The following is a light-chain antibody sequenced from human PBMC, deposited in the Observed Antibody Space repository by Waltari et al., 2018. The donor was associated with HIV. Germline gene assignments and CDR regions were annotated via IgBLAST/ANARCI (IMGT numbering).Light chain of an antibody. CDR2: LNSDGSH. Sequence: QLVLTQSPSASASLGASVKLTCTLSSGHSSYVIAWHQQQPKKGPRYLMKLNSDGSHFKGDGIPDRFAGCSSGAERYLTSSSLQSEDEADYYCQTWGTGIVVFGGGTKLTVL. CDR3: QTWGTGIVV. J-gene: IGLJ2*01. V-gene: IGLV4-69*01. CDR1: SGHSSYV.